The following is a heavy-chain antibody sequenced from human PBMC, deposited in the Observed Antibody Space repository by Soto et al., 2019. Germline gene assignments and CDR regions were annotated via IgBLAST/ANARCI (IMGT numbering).Heavy chain of an antibody. V-gene: IGHV3-23*01. Sequence: GSLRLSCAASGFTFSSYAMSWVRQAPGKGLEWVSAISGSGGSTYYADSVKGRFTISRDNSKNTLYLQMNSLRAEDTAVYYCTKGNYDFWSGYYLEAPDVWGQGTKVTVYS. D-gene: IGHD3-3*01. CDR3: TKGNYDFWSGYYLEAPDV. CDR1: GFTFSSYA. CDR2: ISGSGGST. J-gene: IGHJ6*02.